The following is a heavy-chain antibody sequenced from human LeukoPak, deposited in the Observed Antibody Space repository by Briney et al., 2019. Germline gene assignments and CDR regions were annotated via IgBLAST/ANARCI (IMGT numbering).Heavy chain of an antibody. J-gene: IGHJ4*02. CDR1: GFSFSSYY. D-gene: IGHD1-14*01. V-gene: IGHV3-21*01. CDR2: ISSSSTYI. Sequence: GGSLRLSCAASGFSFSSYYVNWVRQAPGKGLEWVSCISSSSTYIYYADSVRGRFAISRDNAKNSLYLQMNSLRAEDPAVYYCVRENHGSFDYWGQGSLVTVSS. CDR3: VRENHGSFDY.